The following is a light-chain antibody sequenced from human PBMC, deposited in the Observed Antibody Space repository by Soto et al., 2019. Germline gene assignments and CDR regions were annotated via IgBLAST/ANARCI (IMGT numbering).Light chain of an antibody. V-gene: IGKV3-11*01. CDR1: QNVSTF. J-gene: IGKJ1*01. Sequence: ENVLTQSPDTLSLSPGERATLSCRASQNVSTFLAWYQQKPGQGPRLLIYDASNRATGIPARFSGSGSGTVFTLTISSLEPEDFATYYCQQYNGDSRTFGQGTKVEVK. CDR2: DAS. CDR3: QQYNGDSRT.